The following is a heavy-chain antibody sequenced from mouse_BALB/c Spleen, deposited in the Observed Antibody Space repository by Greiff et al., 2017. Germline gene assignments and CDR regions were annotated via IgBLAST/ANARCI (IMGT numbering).Heavy chain of an antibody. CDR1: GYSITSGYY. CDR2: ISYDGSN. CDR3: AINRYDGYFDV. D-gene: IGHD2-14*01. J-gene: IGHJ1*01. V-gene: IGHV3-6*02. Sequence: ESGPGLVKPSQSLSLTCSVTGYSITSGYYWNWIRQFPGNKLEWMGYISYDGSNNYNPSLKNRISLTRDTSKNQFFLKLNSMTTEDTATYYCAINRYDGYFDVWGAGTTVTVSS.